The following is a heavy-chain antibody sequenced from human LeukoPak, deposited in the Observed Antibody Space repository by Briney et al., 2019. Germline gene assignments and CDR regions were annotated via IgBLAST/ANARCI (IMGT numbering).Heavy chain of an antibody. Sequence: GGSLRLSCAASGFTFSSYAMHWVRQAPGKGLEWVAVISFDAISQYYADSVKGRFTISRDNSKNTLYLQMNRLRAEDTAVYYCASDRGGYCTNGVCAGFDYWGQGTLVTVSS. CDR1: GFTFSSYA. CDR2: ISFDAISQ. D-gene: IGHD2-8*01. V-gene: IGHV3-30-3*01. J-gene: IGHJ4*02. CDR3: ASDRGGYCTNGVCAGFDY.